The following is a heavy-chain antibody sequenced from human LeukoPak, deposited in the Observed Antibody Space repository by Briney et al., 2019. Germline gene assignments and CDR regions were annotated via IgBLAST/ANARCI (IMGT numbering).Heavy chain of an antibody. CDR2: INSDGTTT. CDR1: AFTFSSYW. CDR3: ARGYYSGSRVDY. J-gene: IGHJ4*02. V-gene: IGHV3-74*01. Sequence: GGSLRLSCAASAFTFSSYWMHWVRQGPGKGLVWVARINSDGTTTNYADSVKGRFTISRDNARNTLYLQMNSLTADDTAVYYCARGYYSGSRVDYWGQGTLVTVSS. D-gene: IGHD6-13*01.